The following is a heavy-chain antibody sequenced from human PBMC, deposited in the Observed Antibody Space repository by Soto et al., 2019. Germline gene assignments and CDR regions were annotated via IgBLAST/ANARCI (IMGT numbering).Heavy chain of an antibody. CDR1: GFTVSSNY. CDR2: IYSGGST. J-gene: IGHJ6*03. Sequence: HPGGSLRLSCAASGFTVSSNYMSWVRQAPGKGLEWVSVIYSGGSTYYADSVKGRFTISRDNSKNTLYLQMNSLRAEDTAVYYCAREDYGDYVGVPSAPKLYYYYYYMDVWGKGTTVTVSS. CDR3: AREDYGDYVGVPSAPKLYYYYYYMDV. V-gene: IGHV3-66*01. D-gene: IGHD4-17*01.